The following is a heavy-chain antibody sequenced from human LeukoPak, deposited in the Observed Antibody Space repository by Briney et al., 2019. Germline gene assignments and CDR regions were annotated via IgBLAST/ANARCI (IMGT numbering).Heavy chain of an antibody. CDR3: AKELADTAMDIDN. CDR2: ISYDGSNK. D-gene: IGHD5-18*01. Sequence: QPGGSLRLSCAASGFTFSSYGMHWVRQAPGKGLEWVAVISYDGSNKYYADSVKGRFTISRDNSKNTLYLQMNSLRAEDTAVYYCAKELADTAMDIDNWGQGALVTVSS. CDR1: GFTFSSYG. J-gene: IGHJ4*02. V-gene: IGHV3-30*18.